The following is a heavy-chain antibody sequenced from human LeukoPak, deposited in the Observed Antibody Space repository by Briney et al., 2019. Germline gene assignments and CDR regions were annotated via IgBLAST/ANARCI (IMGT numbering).Heavy chain of an antibody. CDR3: ARNKGSRYSSSYLPFDY. V-gene: IGHV4-39*07. CDR1: GVSISSSSYD. CDR2: IYYSGST. D-gene: IGHD6-6*01. Sequence: PSETLSLACTVSGVSISSSSYDWGWFRQPPGKGLEWIGSIYYSGSTYYNPSLKSRVTISVDTSKNQFSLQLSSVPAADTAVYYCARNKGSRYSSSYLPFDYWGQGTLVTVSS. J-gene: IGHJ4*02.